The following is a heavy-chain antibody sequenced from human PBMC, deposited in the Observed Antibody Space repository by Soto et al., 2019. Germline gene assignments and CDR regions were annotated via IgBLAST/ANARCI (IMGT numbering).Heavy chain of an antibody. J-gene: IGHJ4*02. V-gene: IGHV4-34*01. CDR2: INHSGST. D-gene: IGHD4-17*01. Sequence: SETLSLTCAVYGGSFIGYYWSWIRQPPGKGLEWIGEINHSGSTNYNPSLKSRVTISVDTSKNQFSLKLSSVTAADTAVYYCATIYGDYSDYWGQGTLVTVSS. CDR3: ATIYGDYSDY. CDR1: GGSFIGYY.